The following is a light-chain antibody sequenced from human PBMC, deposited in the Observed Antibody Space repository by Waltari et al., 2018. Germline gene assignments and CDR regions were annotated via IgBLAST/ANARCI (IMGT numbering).Light chain of an antibody. CDR3: QSYDYYNQAIV. J-gene: IGLJ3*02. CDR2: EDS. V-gene: IGLV6-57*04. CDR1: SGSIASNF. Sequence: NFVLTQPHSVSESPGKTVTISCTRSSGSIASNFVQWYQQRPGSAPTPVIYEDSHRPSGVPDRFSGSFDSSSNSAYLTISGLKTEDEADYYCQSYDYYNQAIVFGGGTKLTVL.